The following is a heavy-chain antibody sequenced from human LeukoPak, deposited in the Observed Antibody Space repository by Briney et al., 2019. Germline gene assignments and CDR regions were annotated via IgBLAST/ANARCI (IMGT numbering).Heavy chain of an antibody. V-gene: IGHV3-9*01. D-gene: IGHD2-15*01. J-gene: IGHJ6*02. CDR1: GFTFDDYA. CDR2: ISWNSGSI. CDR3: AKAYCSGGSCYYSDGMDV. Sequence: PGGSLRLSCAASGFTFDDYAMHWVRQAPGKGLEWVSGISWNSGSIGYADSVKGRFTISRDNAKNSLYLQMNSLRAEDTALYYCAKAYCSGGSCYYSDGMDVWGQGTTVTVSS.